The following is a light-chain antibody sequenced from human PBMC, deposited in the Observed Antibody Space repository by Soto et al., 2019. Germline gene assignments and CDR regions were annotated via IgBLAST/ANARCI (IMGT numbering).Light chain of an antibody. CDR1: QSISDT. Sequence: EIVMTQSPATLSVSPGGRAPLSCRASQSISDTLAWYQQKPGQAPRLLIYGASSRATGIPDRFSGSGSGTDFTLTISRLEPEDFAVYYCQQYGSSPPTFGQGTKVDI. V-gene: IGKV3-20*01. CDR2: GAS. J-gene: IGKJ1*01. CDR3: QQYGSSPPT.